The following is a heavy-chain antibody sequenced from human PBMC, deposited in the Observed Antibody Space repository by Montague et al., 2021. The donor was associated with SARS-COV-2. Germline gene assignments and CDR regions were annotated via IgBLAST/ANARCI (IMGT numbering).Heavy chain of an antibody. CDR1: GGSINNTSYY. Sequence: SQTLSLTCTVSGGSINNTSYYWGWIRQPPGKGLEWIGSIFYRGNTHYNASLRSRVTVSVDTSKNRFSLNLTSVTAADTALYYCARLTTSGSIAWGQGTLVTVSS. CDR2: IFYRGNT. J-gene: IGHJ5*02. V-gene: IGHV4-39*01. CDR3: ARLTTSGSIA. D-gene: IGHD6-19*01.